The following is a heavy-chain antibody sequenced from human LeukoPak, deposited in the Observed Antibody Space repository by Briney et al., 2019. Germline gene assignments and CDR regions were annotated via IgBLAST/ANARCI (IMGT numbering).Heavy chain of an antibody. J-gene: IGHJ4*02. V-gene: IGHV1-69*01. D-gene: IGHD6-13*01. Sequence: PIFGTANYAQKFQGRVTITADESTSTAYMELSSLRSEDTAVYYCARGYSSSWPADYFDYWGQGTLVTVSS. CDR2: PIFGTA. CDR3: ARGYSSSWPADYFDY.